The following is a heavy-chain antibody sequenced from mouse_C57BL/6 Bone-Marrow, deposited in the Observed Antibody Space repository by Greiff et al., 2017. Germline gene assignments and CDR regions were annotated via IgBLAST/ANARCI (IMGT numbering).Heavy chain of an antibody. D-gene: IGHD1-1*01. V-gene: IGHV14-4*01. J-gene: IGHJ4*01. CDR3: ASSYYYGSSHAMDY. Sequence: EVQLQQSGAELVRPGASVKLSCTASGFNIKDDYMHWVKQRPEQGLEWIGWIDPENGDTEYASKFQGKATITADTSSNTAYLQLSSLTSEDTAVYYCASSYYYGSSHAMDYWGQGTSVTVSS. CDR2: IDPENGDT. CDR1: GFNIKDDY.